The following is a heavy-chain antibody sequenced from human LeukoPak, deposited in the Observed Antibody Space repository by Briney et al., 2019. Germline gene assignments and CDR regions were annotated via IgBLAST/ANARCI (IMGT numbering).Heavy chain of an antibody. CDR1: GFTFSSYE. Sequence: GGSLRLSCAASGFTFSSYEMNWIRQTPGKGLEWVSYISSSGSTIYLADSVKGRFTISRDNAKNSLYLRMNSLRDEDTAVYYCARDPGHGDYVDSWGQGTLVTVSS. J-gene: IGHJ4*02. D-gene: IGHD4-17*01. CDR3: ARDPGHGDYVDS. CDR2: ISSSGSTI. V-gene: IGHV3-48*03.